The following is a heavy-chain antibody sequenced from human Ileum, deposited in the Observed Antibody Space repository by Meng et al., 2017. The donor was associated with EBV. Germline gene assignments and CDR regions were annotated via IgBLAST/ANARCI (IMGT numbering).Heavy chain of an antibody. Sequence: VQLNGSGPGRVNPSGTLSLPWAVSGGSISVINWWSWVRQAPEKGLEWIGEMSDSGITHHNPSLKSRVTISADKSNNQFSLKLTSVTSADTAVYFCAKNGEKYFEYWGQGTLVTVSS. CDR3: AKNGEKYFEY. V-gene: IGHV4-4*02. J-gene: IGHJ4*02. CDR2: MSDSGIT. CDR1: GGSISVINW.